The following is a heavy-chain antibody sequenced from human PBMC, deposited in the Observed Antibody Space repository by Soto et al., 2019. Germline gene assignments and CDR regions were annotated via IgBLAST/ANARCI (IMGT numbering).Heavy chain of an antibody. CDR2: IYYSGST. Sequence: PSETLSLTCTVSGGSISSGGYYWSWIRQHPGKGLEWIGYIYYSGSTYYNPSLKSRVTISVDTSKNQFSLKLSSVTAADTAVYYCARDRGYCSGGSCYQNHYYGMDVWGQGTTVTVSS. J-gene: IGHJ6*02. CDR1: GGSISSGGYY. V-gene: IGHV4-31*03. D-gene: IGHD2-15*01. CDR3: ARDRGYCSGGSCYQNHYYGMDV.